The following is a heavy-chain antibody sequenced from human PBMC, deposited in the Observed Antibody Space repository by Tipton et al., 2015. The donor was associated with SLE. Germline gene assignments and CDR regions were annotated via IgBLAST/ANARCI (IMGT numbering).Heavy chain of an antibody. D-gene: IGHD2-15*01. CDR2: IFYTGST. V-gene: IGHV4-59*01. CDR1: GGSISSLS. CDR3: ASGNPVVPL. Sequence: TLSLTCTVSGGSISSLSWSWIRQPPGKRLEWIGYIFYTGSTNYNPSLKSRVAMSVDMSKNQFSLKLTSVTAADTAVYYCASGNPVVPLWGQGTLVTVSS. J-gene: IGHJ4*02.